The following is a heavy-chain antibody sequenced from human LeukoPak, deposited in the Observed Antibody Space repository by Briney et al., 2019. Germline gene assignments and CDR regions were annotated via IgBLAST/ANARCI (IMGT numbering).Heavy chain of an antibody. CDR2: INDNGDGT. CDR1: GFTFSSYA. D-gene: IGHD6-19*01. V-gene: IGHV3-23*01. J-gene: IGHJ4*02. CDR3: AKGVSIVVAGSIDY. Sequence: GGSLRLSCAASGFTFSSYAMCWVRQAPGKGLKWVSTINDNGDGTYYADSVKGRFTISRDNSYNTVSLQMNSLRDEDTGVYYCAKGVSIVVAGSIDYWGQGTLVTVSS.